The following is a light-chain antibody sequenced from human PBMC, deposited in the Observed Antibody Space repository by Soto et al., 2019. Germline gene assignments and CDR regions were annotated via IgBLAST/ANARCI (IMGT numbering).Light chain of an antibody. Sequence: VLTQSPATLSLSPGERATLSCRSSQSLSTYLAWYQQKPGQAPRLLIYDISSRATGIPARFSASGSGTDFTLTISRLEPEDFAVYYCQQYGRSPFTFGPGTKVDIK. CDR3: QQYGRSPFT. J-gene: IGKJ3*01. CDR1: QSLSTY. CDR2: DIS. V-gene: IGKV3-20*01.